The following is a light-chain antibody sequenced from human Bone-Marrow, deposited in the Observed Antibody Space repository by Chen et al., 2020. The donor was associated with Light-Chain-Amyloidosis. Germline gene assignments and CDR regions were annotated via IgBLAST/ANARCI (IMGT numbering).Light chain of an antibody. CDR1: QSVSSY. Sequence: EIVLTQSPATLSLSPGERATLSCRASQSVSSYLACYQQKPGQAPRLLIYDASNRATGIPARLSGSGSGTDFTLTISSLEPEDFAVYYCQQRSNWPTFGQGTRLEIK. J-gene: IGKJ5*01. CDR3: QQRSNWPT. V-gene: IGKV3-11*01. CDR2: DAS.